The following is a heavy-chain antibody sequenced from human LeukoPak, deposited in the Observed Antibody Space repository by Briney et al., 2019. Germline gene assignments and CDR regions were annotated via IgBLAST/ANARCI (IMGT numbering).Heavy chain of an antibody. CDR1: GGSFGGYY. Sequence: SETLSLTCAVYGGSFGGYYWSWIRQPPGKGLEWIGEINHSGSTNYNPSLKSRVTISVDTSKNQFSLKLSSVTAADTAVYYCARARPTYYYDSSGYYFDPWGQGTLVTVSS. J-gene: IGHJ5*02. V-gene: IGHV4-34*01. CDR2: INHSGST. CDR3: ARARPTYYYDSSGYYFDP. D-gene: IGHD3-22*01.